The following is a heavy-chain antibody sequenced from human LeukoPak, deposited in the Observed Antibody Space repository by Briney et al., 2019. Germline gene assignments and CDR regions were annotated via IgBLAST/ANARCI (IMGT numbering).Heavy chain of an antibody. CDR1: GGSFSGYY. Sequence: SETLSLTCAVYGGSFSGYYWSWIRQPPGKGLEWIGEINHSGSTNYNPSLKSRVTISVDTSKNQFSLKLTSVTAADTAVYFCARLNYGAGDFWGQGTRVTVSS. CDR2: INHSGST. D-gene: IGHD4-17*01. J-gene: IGHJ4*02. V-gene: IGHV4-34*01. CDR3: ARLNYGAGDF.